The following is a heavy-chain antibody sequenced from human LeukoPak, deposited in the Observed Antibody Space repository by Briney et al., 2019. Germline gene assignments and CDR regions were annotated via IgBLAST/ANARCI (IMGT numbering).Heavy chain of an antibody. CDR1: GYTFTSYY. CDR3: ARDRHRGGTDY. J-gene: IGHJ4*02. D-gene: IGHD3-16*01. V-gene: IGHV1-46*01. CDR2: INPSGGST. Sequence: ASVKVSCTASGYTFTSYYMHWVRQAPGQGLEWMGIINPSGGSTSYAQKFQGRVTMTRDTSTSTVYMELSSLRSEDTAVYYCARDRHRGGTDYWGQGTLVTVSS.